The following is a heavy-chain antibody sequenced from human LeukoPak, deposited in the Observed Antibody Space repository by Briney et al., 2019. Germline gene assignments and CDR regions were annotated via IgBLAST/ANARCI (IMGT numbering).Heavy chain of an antibody. V-gene: IGHV4-4*07. Sequence: SETLSLTCTVSGASIYTYYWSWIRQPVGKGLEFIGRIYTGGSTNYNPSLESRVSMSVDTSKNQFSLRLNSVTAADTAVYYCARLSGNFWYFDYWGQGTLVTVSS. CDR1: GASIYTYY. CDR3: ARLSGNFWYFDY. J-gene: IGHJ4*02. D-gene: IGHD5-12*01. CDR2: IYTGGST.